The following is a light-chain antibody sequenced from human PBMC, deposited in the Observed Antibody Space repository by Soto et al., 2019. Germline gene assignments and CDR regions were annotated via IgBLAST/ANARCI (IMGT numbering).Light chain of an antibody. CDR2: DND. CDR3: GAWDNSLSVVV. Sequence: QSVLTQPPSVSAAPGQKVTISCSGSSSNIGRNYVSWYQHLPGTAPKLLIYDNDKRPSGIPDRFSGSKSGTSATLGITGLQTGDEADYYCGAWDNSLSVVVFDGGTKLTVL. V-gene: IGLV1-51*01. CDR1: SSNIGRNY. J-gene: IGLJ2*01.